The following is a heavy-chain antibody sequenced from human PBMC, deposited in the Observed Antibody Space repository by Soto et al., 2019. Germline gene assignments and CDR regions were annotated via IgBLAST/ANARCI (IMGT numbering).Heavy chain of an antibody. V-gene: IGHV3-33*01. CDR1: GFTFSSYA. Sequence: QVQLVESGGGVVQPGRSLRLSCAASGFTFSSYAMHWVRQAPGKGLEWVALMWYDGSNKYYADSVKGRFTISRDNSKNALYLQMNSLTADDTAVYYCARDFGRDGYNCFDYWGQGTLVTVCS. J-gene: IGHJ4*02. CDR3: ARDFGRDGYNCFDY. D-gene: IGHD5-12*01. CDR2: MWYDGSNK.